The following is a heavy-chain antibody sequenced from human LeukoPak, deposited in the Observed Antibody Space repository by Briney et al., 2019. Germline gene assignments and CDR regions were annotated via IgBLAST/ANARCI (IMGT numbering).Heavy chain of an antibody. J-gene: IGHJ4*02. V-gene: IGHV3-30*04. CDR3: ARDRPWIQLWSLEDY. CDR1: GFTFSSYA. CDR2: ISYDGSNK. D-gene: IGHD5-18*01. Sequence: GGSLRLSCAASGFTFSSYAMHWVRQAPGKGLEWVAVISYDGSNKYYADSVKGRFTISRDNSKNTLYLQMNSLRAEDTAVYYCARDRPWIQLWSLEDYWGQGTLVTVSS.